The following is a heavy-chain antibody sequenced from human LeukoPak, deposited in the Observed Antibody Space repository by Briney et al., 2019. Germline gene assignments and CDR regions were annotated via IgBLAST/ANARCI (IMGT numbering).Heavy chain of an antibody. J-gene: IGHJ4*02. CDR1: GGSFSGYY. Sequence: SETLSLTCAVYGGSFSGYYWSWIRQPPGKGLEWIGEINYSGSTNYNPSLKSRVTISLDTSNNQFSLKLSSVTAADTAVYFCAREGPGTSLDYWGQGTLVTVSS. CDR3: AREGPGTSLDY. V-gene: IGHV4-34*01. D-gene: IGHD1-26*01. CDR2: INYSGST.